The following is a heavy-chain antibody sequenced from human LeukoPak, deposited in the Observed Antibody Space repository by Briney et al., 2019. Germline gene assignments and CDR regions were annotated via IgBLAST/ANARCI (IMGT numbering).Heavy chain of an antibody. Sequence: PSETLSLTCTVSGGSISSSSYYWGWIRQPPGKGLEWIGSIYYSGSTYYNPSLKSRVTISVDTSKNQFSLKLSSVTAADTAVYYCASLPRGYSYDYGMDVWGQGTTVTVSS. CDR1: GGSISSSSYY. D-gene: IGHD5-18*01. CDR2: IYYSGST. CDR3: ASLPRGYSYDYGMDV. V-gene: IGHV4-39*01. J-gene: IGHJ6*02.